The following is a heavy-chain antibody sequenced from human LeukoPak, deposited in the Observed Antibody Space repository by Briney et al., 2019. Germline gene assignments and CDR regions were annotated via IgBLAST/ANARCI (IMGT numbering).Heavy chain of an antibody. CDR3: ARDLGYCTGGTCYPNWFDP. CDR1: GYTFTSYG. J-gene: IGHJ5*02. Sequence: ASVKVSCKASGYTFTSYGISWVRQAPGQGLEWMGWISAYNGNTNYAQKLQGRVTMTTDTSTSTAYMELRSLRSDDTAVYYCARDLGYCTGGTCYPNWFDPWGQGTLVTVSS. V-gene: IGHV1-18*04. CDR2: ISAYNGNT. D-gene: IGHD2-15*01.